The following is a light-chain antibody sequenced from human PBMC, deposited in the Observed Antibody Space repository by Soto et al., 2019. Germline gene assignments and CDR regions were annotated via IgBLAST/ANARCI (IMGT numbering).Light chain of an antibody. CDR3: QKDSNRYT. V-gene: IGKV3D-15*01. CDR1: PSVSSS. Sequence: IVMTQSPATLSLSPGERATLSCMASPSVSSSLAWYQHKPGQAPRLLIYGASVRATGIPARFSGRGSGTEFTLTIGSLQSEDFAAYYCQKDSNRYTCGTGTTRAIK. CDR2: GAS. J-gene: IGKJ2*01.